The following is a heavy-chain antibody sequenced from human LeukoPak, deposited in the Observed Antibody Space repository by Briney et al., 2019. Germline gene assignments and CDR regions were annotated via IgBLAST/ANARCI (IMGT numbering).Heavy chain of an antibody. Sequence: GGSLRLSCAASGFTFSSYGMHWVRQAPGKGLEWVAVISYDGSNKYYADSVKGRFTISRDNSKNTLYLQMNSLRAEDTAVYYCATDSYCSSTSCPRGNSFDIWGQGTMVTVSS. D-gene: IGHD2-2*01. J-gene: IGHJ3*02. V-gene: IGHV3-30*19. CDR3: ATDSYCSSTSCPRGNSFDI. CDR2: ISYDGSNK. CDR1: GFTFSSYG.